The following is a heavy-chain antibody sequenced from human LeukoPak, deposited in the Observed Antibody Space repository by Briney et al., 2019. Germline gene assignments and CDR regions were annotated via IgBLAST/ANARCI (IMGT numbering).Heavy chain of an antibody. V-gene: IGHV4-59*01. CDR3: ASGPASTGYYYMDV. CDR2: IYYSGST. Sequence: SETLSLTCTVSGGSICSYYWSWIRQPPGKGLEWIGYIYYSGSTNYNPSLKSRVTISVDTSKNQFSLKLSSVTAADAAVYYCASGPASTGYYYMDVWGKGTTVTVSS. CDR1: GGSICSYY. J-gene: IGHJ6*03. D-gene: IGHD2-2*01.